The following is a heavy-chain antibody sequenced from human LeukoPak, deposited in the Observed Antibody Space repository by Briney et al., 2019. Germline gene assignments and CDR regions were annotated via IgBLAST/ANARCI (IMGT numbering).Heavy chain of an antibody. CDR2: INSDGSST. V-gene: IGHV3-74*01. J-gene: IGHJ4*02. Sequence: PGGSLRLSCAASGFTFSSYWMHWVRHAPGKGLVWVSRINSDGSSTSYADSVKGRFTISRDNAKNTLYLQMNSLRAEDTAVYYCARDLESPPVEGGFDYWGQGTLVTVSS. CDR1: GFTFSSYW. CDR3: ARDLESPPVEGGFDY. D-gene: IGHD1-1*01.